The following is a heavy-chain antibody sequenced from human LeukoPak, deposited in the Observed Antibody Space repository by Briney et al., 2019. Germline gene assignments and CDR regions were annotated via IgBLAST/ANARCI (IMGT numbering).Heavy chain of an antibody. Sequence: ASVKVSCKTSGYTFSVYGINWVRQAPGQGPEWMGWISGDNGDRMYVQKFQGRLTMTTDTSTSTAYMELRSLRSDDTAVYYCARDVGHGTYYTASGAYWGQGTLVTVSS. D-gene: IGHD3-10*01. J-gene: IGHJ1*01. CDR2: ISGDNGDR. V-gene: IGHV1-18*01. CDR3: ARDVGHGTYYTASGAY. CDR1: GYTFSVYG.